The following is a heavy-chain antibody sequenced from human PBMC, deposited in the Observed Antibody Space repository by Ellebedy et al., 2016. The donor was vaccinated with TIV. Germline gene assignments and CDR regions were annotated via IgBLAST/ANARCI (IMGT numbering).Heavy chain of an antibody. J-gene: IGHJ4*02. V-gene: IGHV4-39*02. D-gene: IGHD3-10*01. CDR2: IYYTGST. CDR1: GGSIRGSSSY. CDR3: AKGSMVRGLAG. Sequence: SETLSLTXTVSGGSIRGSSSYWGWIRQSPEKGLEWIGTIYYTGSTYYNPSLRSRVTISVDTSNNDFSLKMASMTAADTALYFCAKGSMVRGLAGWGQGTLVLVSS.